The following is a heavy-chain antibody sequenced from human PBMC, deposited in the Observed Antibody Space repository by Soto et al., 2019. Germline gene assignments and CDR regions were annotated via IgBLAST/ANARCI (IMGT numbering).Heavy chain of an antibody. V-gene: IGHV3-64D*06. CDR2: ISTNGGST. D-gene: IGHD3-22*01. CDR3: VKGEYYYDSSGYYPFDY. J-gene: IGHJ4*02. Sequence: PGGSLRLSCSASGFTFSIYAMHWVRQAPGKGLEYVSSISTNGGSTHYADSVKGRFTISRDNSKNTQYLQMSSLRADDTAVYYCVKGEYYYDSSGYYPFDYWGQGTLVTDSS. CDR1: GFTFSIYA.